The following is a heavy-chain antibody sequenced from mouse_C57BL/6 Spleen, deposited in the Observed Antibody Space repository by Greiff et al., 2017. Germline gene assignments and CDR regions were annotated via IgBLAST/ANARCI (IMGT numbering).Heavy chain of an antibody. J-gene: IGHJ4*01. CDR1: GYTFTDYE. Sequence: QVQLQQSGAELVRPGASVTLSCKASGYTFTDYEMHWVKQTPVHGLEWIGAIDPETGGTAYNQKFKGKAILTAAKSSSTAYMELRSLTTEDSAVYYCTSSSTIITTNYVMDYWGQGTSVTVSS. CDR3: TSSSTIITTNYVMDY. V-gene: IGHV1-15*01. CDR2: IDPETGGT. D-gene: IGHD2-4*01.